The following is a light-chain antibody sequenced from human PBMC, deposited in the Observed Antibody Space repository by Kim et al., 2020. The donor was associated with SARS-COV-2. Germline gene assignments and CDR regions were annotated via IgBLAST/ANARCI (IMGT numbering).Light chain of an antibody. CDR2: DAS. J-gene: IGKJ4*01. Sequence: SLSPGERATLSCRTSQSVNSQLAWYQQKFGQPPRLLIYDASNRATGIPARFSGSGSGTDFTLSISSLEPEDIAVYYCQQGSKRPLTFGGGTKLEI. V-gene: IGKV3-11*01. CDR1: QSVNSQ. CDR3: QQGSKRPLT.